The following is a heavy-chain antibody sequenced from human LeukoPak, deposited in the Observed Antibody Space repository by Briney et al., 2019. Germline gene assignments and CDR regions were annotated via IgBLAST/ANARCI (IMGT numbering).Heavy chain of an antibody. CDR2: ISAYNGNT. Sequence: ASVKVSCKASGYTFTSYGISWVRQAPGQGLEWMGWISAYNGNTNYAQKLQGRVTMTTDTPTSTAYMELRSLRSDDTAVYYCARDAYSSGWYDIRDAFDIWGQGTMVTVSS. D-gene: IGHD6-19*01. J-gene: IGHJ3*02. V-gene: IGHV1-18*01. CDR3: ARDAYSSGWYDIRDAFDI. CDR1: GYTFTSYG.